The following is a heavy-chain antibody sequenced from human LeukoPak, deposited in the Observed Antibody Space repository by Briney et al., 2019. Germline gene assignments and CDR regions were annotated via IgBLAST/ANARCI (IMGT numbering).Heavy chain of an antibody. Sequence: PGGSLRLSCAASGFTFDDYAMHWVRQAPGKGLEWVSGISWNSGSIGYADSVKGRFTISRDNAKNSLYLQMNSLRAEDTALYYCAKDRWKYYGSGDLDYWGQGTLVTVSS. CDR1: GFTFDDYA. CDR3: AKDRWKYYGSGDLDY. CDR2: ISWNSGSI. D-gene: IGHD3-10*01. V-gene: IGHV3-9*01. J-gene: IGHJ4*02.